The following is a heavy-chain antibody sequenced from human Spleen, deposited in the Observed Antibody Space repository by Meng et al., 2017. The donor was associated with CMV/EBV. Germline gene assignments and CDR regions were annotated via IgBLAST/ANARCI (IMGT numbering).Heavy chain of an antibody. D-gene: IGHD1-26*01. CDR2: INAEGSST. J-gene: IGHJ5*02. Sequence: GGSLRLSCAASGFTFSSYWMHWVRQAPGKGLEWVSHINAEGSSTTYADSVKGRFTISRDNAKNTMYLQMNSLRAEDTAVYYCARGPVGATSGGWFDPWGQGTLVTVSS. CDR1: GFTFSSYW. CDR3: ARGPVGATSGGWFDP. V-gene: IGHV3-74*01.